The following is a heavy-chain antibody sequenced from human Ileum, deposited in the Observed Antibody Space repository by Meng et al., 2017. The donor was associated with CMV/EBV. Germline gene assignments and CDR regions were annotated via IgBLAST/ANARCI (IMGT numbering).Heavy chain of an antibody. J-gene: IGHJ4*02. CDR1: GGSIIRDGGYY. CDR2: IYYSGST. D-gene: IGHD1-1*01. Sequence: QLHWQASAPGLVTPSETLSLTGTVSGGSIIRDGGYYWGWIRQPPGKGLEWIGYIYYSGSTYYNPSLKSRVTISADTSKNQFSLKLNSVTAADTAVYYCASGSPQLGYVWGQGTLVTVSS. V-gene: IGHV4-30-4*01. CDR3: ASGSPQLGYV.